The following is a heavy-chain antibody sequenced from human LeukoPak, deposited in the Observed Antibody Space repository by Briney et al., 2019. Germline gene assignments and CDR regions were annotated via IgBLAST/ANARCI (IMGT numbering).Heavy chain of an antibody. CDR2: ISLAGQT. D-gene: IGHD1-26*01. Sequence: SETLSLTCGVSGGSISGTNWWRWVRQPPGQGLEWIGEISLAGQTNYNPSLNGRVTMSLDKSSNQLSLNLTSVTAADTATYYCSRESGAFCPFGYWGQGTLVIVSS. V-gene: IGHV4/OR15-8*02. CDR3: SRESGAFCPFGY. J-gene: IGHJ4*02. CDR1: GGSISGTNW.